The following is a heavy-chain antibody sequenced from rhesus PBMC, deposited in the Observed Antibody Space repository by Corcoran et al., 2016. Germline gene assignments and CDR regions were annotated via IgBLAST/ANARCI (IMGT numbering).Heavy chain of an antibody. CDR1: GGSVSRYNC. Sequence: QVQLQESGPGLVKSSETLSLTCAVSGGSVSRYNCWRWIRQPPGKGLEWIGKIGGYIGNTYYNPSLKSRVTFSKDTSENQFSLKLTSVTAADTAIYYCARRQGGSSSPSLDFWGRVVLVTVFS. J-gene: IGHJ5-2*02. D-gene: IGHD4-29*01. V-gene: IGHV4-65*02. CDR2: IGGYIGNT. CDR3: ARRQGGSSSPSLDF.